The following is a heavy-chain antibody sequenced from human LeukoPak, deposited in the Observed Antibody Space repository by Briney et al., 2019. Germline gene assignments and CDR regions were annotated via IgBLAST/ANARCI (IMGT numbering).Heavy chain of an antibody. CDR3: ARVDFWSGYPTYYYYYMDV. CDR2: IYHSGST. CDR1: GYSISSGYY. V-gene: IGHV4-38-2*02. Sequence: KPSETLSLTCTVSGYSISSGYYWGWIRQPPGKGLEWIGSIYHSGSTYYNPSLKSRATISVDTSKNQFSLKLSSVTAADTAVYYCARVDFWSGYPTYYYYYMDVWGKGTTVTVSS. D-gene: IGHD3-3*01. J-gene: IGHJ6*03.